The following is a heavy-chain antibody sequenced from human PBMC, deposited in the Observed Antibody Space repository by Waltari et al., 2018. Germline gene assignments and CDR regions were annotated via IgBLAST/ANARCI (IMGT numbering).Heavy chain of an antibody. CDR1: GLTFSNFG. CDR3: AKDAFGNTYLDF. V-gene: IGHV3-30*02. J-gene: IGHJ4*02. D-gene: IGHD2-2*02. Sequence: QVNLVESGGGVVQPGGSRRLSCATSGLTFSNFGMHWVRQAPGKGLEWVALIWFDGSDKFYADSVRGRFTISRDNSARTLYLDMDSLRLDDTAMYYCAKDAFGNTYLDFWGQGTLVTVSS. CDR2: IWFDGSDK.